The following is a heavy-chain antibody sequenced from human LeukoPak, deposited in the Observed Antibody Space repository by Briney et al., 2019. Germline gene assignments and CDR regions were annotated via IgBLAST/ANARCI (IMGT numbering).Heavy chain of an antibody. V-gene: IGHV3-21*01. D-gene: IGHD3-3*01. CDR2: ISSSSSYI. Sequence: GGSLRLSCAASGFTFSSYSMNWVRQAPGKGLEWVSSISSSSSYIYYADSVKGRFTISRDNAKNSLYLQMNSLRAEDTAVYYCARDRPLYYGFWSGENCFDPWGQGTLVTVSS. CDR3: ARDRPLYYGFWSGENCFDP. CDR1: GFTFSSYS. J-gene: IGHJ5*02.